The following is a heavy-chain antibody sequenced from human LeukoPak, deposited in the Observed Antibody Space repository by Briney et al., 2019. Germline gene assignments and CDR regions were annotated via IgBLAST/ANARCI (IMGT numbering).Heavy chain of an antibody. Sequence: GGSLRLSCAASGFTFSRYSMNWVRQAPGKGLEWVSSISSSSSYIYYADSVRGRFTISRDNSKSTLYIQMNSLRAEGTAVYYCARAKPKNMVRGLIMRRESRYYFDYWGQGTLVTVSS. CDR3: ARAKPKNMVRGLIMRRESRYYFDY. J-gene: IGHJ4*02. D-gene: IGHD3-10*01. CDR1: GFTFSRYS. CDR2: ISSSSSYI. V-gene: IGHV3-21*04.